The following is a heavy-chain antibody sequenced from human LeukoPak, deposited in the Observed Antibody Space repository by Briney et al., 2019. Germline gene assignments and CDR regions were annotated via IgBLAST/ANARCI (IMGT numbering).Heavy chain of an antibody. J-gene: IGHJ4*02. CDR2: INHSGST. CDR1: GGSFSGYY. Sequence: SETLSLTCAVYGGSFSGYYWSWIRQPPGKGLEWIGEINHSGSTNYNPSLKSRVTISVDTSKNQFSLKLSSVTAADTAVYYCAATIAAAGTSADYWGQGTLVTVSS. D-gene: IGHD6-13*01. CDR3: AATIAAAGTSADY. V-gene: IGHV4-34*01.